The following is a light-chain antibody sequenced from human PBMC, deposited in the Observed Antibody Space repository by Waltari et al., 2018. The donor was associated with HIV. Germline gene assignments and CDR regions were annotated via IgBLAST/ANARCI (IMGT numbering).Light chain of an antibody. Sequence: SYDLTQSPSVSVSPGQTATIACPGEELGGKSVSWYQQRPGQSPELVIYDDYKRPSGIPGRFSGSNSGNTATLTISGTQTLDEAAYHCQTFDSGTVIFGGGTNLTVL. CDR1: ELGGKS. CDR3: QTFDSGTVI. V-gene: IGLV3-1*01. J-gene: IGLJ2*01. CDR2: DDY.